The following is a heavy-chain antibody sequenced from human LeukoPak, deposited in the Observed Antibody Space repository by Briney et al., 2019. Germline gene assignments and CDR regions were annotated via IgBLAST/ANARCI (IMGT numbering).Heavy chain of an antibody. CDR3: ARERYCSSTSCPWYFDY. CDR2: IYYSGST. J-gene: IGHJ4*02. CDR1: GGSISSYY. D-gene: IGHD2-2*01. Sequence: KASETLSLTCTVSGGSISSYYWSWIRQPPGKGLEWIGYIYYSGSTYYNSSLKSRVTISVDTSKNQFSLKLSSVTAADTAVYYCARERYCSSTSCPWYFDYWGQGTLVTVSS. V-gene: IGHV4-30-4*08.